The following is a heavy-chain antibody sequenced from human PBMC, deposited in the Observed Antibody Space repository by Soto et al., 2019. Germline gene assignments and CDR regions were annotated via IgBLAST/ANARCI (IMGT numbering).Heavy chain of an antibody. J-gene: IGHJ4*02. CDR2: ISYSGNT. CDR3: ARDPPSGTVPPL. V-gene: IGHV4-31*03. CDR1: GGSINIGNYY. D-gene: IGHD6-25*01. Sequence: QVQLQESGPGTLKPSQTLSLTCTVSGGSINIGNYYWSWIRHHPGKGLEWIGYISYSGNTYYNPSLKSRVTISPGASNNQFSLKLTSVSAADTAVYYCARDPPSGTVPPLWGQGTLVSVPS.